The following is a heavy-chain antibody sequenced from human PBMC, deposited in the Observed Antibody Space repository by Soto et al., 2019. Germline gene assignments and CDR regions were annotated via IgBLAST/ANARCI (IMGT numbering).Heavy chain of an antibody. CDR2: LNPNSGDT. D-gene: IGHD6-19*01. Sequence: QVQLVQSGAEVKKPGASVKVSCKASGYTFSSYDINWVRQAPGQGLEWMGWLNPNSGDTGYAQKFQGRVTLTRNTSIKRAYIELSSLTSDDTAVYYCATSGGGWYLYWGQRTLVTVSS. V-gene: IGHV1-8*01. J-gene: IGHJ4*02. CDR1: GYTFSSYD. CDR3: ATSGGGWYLY.